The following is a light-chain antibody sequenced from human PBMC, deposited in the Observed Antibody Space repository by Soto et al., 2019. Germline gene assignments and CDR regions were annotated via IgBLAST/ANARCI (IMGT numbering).Light chain of an antibody. J-gene: IGKJ4*01. CDR3: QHANSLPLT. CDR1: YDISSS. CDR2: DSS. Sequence: DIQLTQSPSFLSASVEDRVTISCRASYDISSSLAWYQQEPGKPPKLLIYDSSTLQTGVPSRFTGSGSGRKFTLTISGLQPEDFATYYCQHANSLPLTFGGGTKVEIK. V-gene: IGKV1-9*01.